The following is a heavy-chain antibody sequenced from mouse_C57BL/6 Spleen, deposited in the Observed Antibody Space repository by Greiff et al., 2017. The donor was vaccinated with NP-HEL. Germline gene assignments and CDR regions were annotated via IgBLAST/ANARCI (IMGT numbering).Heavy chain of an antibody. V-gene: IGHV1-26*01. CDR3: ARRRGGAMDY. CDR1: GYTFTDYY. J-gene: IGHJ4*01. Sequence: VQLQQSGPELVKPGASVKISCKASGYTFTDYYMNWVKQSHGKSLEWIGDINPNNGGTSYNQKFKGKATLTVDKSSSTAYMELRSLTSEDSAVYYCARRRGGAMDYWGQGTSVTVSS. CDR2: INPNNGGT.